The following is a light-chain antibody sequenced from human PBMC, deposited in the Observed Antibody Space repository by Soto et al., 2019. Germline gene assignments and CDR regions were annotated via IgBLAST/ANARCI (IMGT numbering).Light chain of an antibody. Sequence: AIQLTQSPSSLPASVGDRVIISCRASQGISSALAWYQQKPGRAPRLLIYDASSLQSGVPSRFSGSGSGIDFTLTISSLQPEDFATYYCQQFHSYALTFGGGTKVEIK. CDR2: DAS. CDR1: QGISSA. V-gene: IGKV1-13*02. CDR3: QQFHSYALT. J-gene: IGKJ4*01.